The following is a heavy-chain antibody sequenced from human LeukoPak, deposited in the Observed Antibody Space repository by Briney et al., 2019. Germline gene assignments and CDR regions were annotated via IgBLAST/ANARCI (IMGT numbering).Heavy chain of an antibody. CDR1: GGSISSGGYS. CDR2: IYYSGST. CDR3: ARAYVWFGELLYTDY. J-gene: IGHJ4*02. V-gene: IGHV4-30-4*07. Sequence: SETLSLTCAVSGGSISSGGYSWSWIRQPPGKGLEWTGYIYYSGSTYYNPSLKSRVTISVDTSKNQFSLKLSSVTAADTAVYYCARAYVWFGELLYTDYWGQGTLVTVSS. D-gene: IGHD3-10*01.